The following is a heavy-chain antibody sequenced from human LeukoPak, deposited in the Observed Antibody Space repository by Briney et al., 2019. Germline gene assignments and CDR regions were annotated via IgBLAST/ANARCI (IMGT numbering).Heavy chain of an antibody. CDR3: AKANEYSGYDFLDFDY. D-gene: IGHD5-12*01. CDR1: GFTFSSYG. Sequence: GGSLRLSCAASGFTFSSYGMSWVRQAPGKGLEWVSSISGSVGTIYYADSVKGRFTISRDNSKNTLYLQMNNLRAEDSAVYYCAKANEYSGYDFLDFDYWGQGIMVTVSS. V-gene: IGHV3-23*01. J-gene: IGHJ4*02. CDR2: ISGSVGTI.